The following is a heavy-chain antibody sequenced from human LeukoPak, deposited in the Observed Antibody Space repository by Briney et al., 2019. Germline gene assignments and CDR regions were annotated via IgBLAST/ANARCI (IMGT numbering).Heavy chain of an antibody. CDR1: GFTFSSYA. D-gene: IGHD6-6*01. Sequence: GGSLRLSCAASGFTFSSYAMSWVRQAPGKGREWASAISGSGGSTYYADSVKGRFTISRDNSKNTLYLQMNSLRAEDTAVYYCAKGYIAALPVSAFDIWGQGTMVTVSS. J-gene: IGHJ3*02. CDR3: AKGYIAALPVSAFDI. V-gene: IGHV3-23*01. CDR2: ISGSGGST.